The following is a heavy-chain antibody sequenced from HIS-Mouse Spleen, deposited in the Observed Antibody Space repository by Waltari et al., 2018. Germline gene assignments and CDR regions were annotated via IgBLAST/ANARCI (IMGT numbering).Heavy chain of an antibody. J-gene: IGHJ2*01. V-gene: IGHV4-39*07. CDR1: GGSISSSSSY. D-gene: IGHD6-13*01. Sequence: QLQLQESGPGLVKPSETLSLTCTVPGGSISSSSSYWGRIRQPPGKGLEWIGSIYYSGSTYYNPSLKSRVTISVDTSKNQFSLKLSSVTAADTAVYYCAREIPYSSSWYDWYFDLWGRGTLVTVSS. CDR2: IYYSGST. CDR3: AREIPYSSSWYDWYFDL.